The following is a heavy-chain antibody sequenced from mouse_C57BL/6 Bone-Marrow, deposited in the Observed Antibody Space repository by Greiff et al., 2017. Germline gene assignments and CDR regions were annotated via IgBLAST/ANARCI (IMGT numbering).Heavy chain of an antibody. Sequence: EVQRVESGGGLVKPGGSLKLSCAASGFTFSSYAMSWVRQTPEKRLEWVATISDGGSYIYYPDNVKGRFPISRDNAKNNLYLQMSHLKSEDTAMYYCAREWGLTSYAMDYWGQGTSVTVSA. CDR3: AREWGLTSYAMDY. D-gene: IGHD4-1*01. V-gene: IGHV5-4*01. CDR2: ISDGGSYI. J-gene: IGHJ4*01. CDR1: GFTFSSYA.